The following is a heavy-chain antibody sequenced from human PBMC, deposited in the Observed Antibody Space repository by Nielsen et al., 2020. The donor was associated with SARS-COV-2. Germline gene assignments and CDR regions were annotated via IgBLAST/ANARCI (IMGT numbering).Heavy chain of an antibody. D-gene: IGHD6-6*01. CDR1: GFTFSSYS. V-gene: IGHV3-21*01. CDR2: ISSSSSYI. J-gene: IGHJ6*03. Sequence: GESLKISCAAPGFTFSSYSMNWVRQAPGKGLEWVSSISSSSSYIYYADSVKGRFTISRDNAKNSLYLQMNSLRAEDTAVYYCARASSDRIAARRDYYYMDVWGKGTTVTVSS. CDR3: ARASSDRIAARRDYYYMDV.